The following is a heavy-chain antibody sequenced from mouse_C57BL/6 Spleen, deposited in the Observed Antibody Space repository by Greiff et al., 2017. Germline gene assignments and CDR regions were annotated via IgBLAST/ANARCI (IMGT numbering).Heavy chain of an antibody. Sequence: EVQWVESGGDLVKPGGSLKLSCAASGFTFSSYGMSWVRQTPDKRLEWVATISSGGSYTYYPDSVKGRFTISRDNAKNTLYLQMSSLKSEDTAMYYCARQSSGYFDYWGQGTTLTVSS. CDR1: GFTFSSYG. D-gene: IGHD3-2*02. CDR2: ISSGGSYT. J-gene: IGHJ2*01. V-gene: IGHV5-6*01. CDR3: ARQSSGYFDY.